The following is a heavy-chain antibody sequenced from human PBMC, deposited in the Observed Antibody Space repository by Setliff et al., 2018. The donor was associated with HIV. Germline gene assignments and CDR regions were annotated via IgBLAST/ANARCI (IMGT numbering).Heavy chain of an antibody. Sequence: GGSLRLSCAASGFTFSSYAMSWVRQTAEKGLVWVSRISPDGSSTMYADSVKGRFTISRDNAKNTVYLQMNSLRAEDTAVYYCVRVVTIFSTGPHFDPWGQGTLVTVSS. D-gene: IGHD3-3*01. CDR3: VRVVTIFSTGPHFDP. CDR2: ISPDGSST. V-gene: IGHV3-74*03. CDR1: GFTFSSYA. J-gene: IGHJ5*02.